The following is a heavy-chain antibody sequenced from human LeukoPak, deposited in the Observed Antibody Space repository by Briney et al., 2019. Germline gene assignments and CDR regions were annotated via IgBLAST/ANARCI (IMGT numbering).Heavy chain of an antibody. D-gene: IGHD6-13*01. J-gene: IGHJ4*02. CDR2: IHSSGST. V-gene: IGHV4-4*07. Sequence: SETLPLTCTVSGGSITSFSWSWIRQPAGKGLEWIGRIHSSGSTNYNASLIGRVTMSVDTSKNQFSVNLSSVTAADTAVYYCARDRGTSSWLENFDYWGQGSLVTVSS. CDR3: ARDRGTSSWLENFDY. CDR1: GGSITSFS.